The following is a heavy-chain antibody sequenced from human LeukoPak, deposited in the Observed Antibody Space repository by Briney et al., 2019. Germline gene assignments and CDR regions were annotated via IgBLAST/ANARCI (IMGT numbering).Heavy chain of an antibody. V-gene: IGHV4-4*07. D-gene: IGHD2-2*01. Sequence: SEALSLTCTVSGGSISSYYWSWIRQPAGKGLEWIGRIYTSGSTNYNPSLKSRVTMSVDTSKNQFSLKLSSVTAADTAVYYCARDLGLGYCSSTSCPNWFDPWGQGTLVTVSS. CDR2: IYTSGST. J-gene: IGHJ5*02. CDR1: GGSISSYY. CDR3: ARDLGLGYCSSTSCPNWFDP.